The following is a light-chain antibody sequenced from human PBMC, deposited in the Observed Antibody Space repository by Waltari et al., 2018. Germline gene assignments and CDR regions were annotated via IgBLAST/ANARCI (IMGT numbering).Light chain of an antibody. CDR2: DVS. Sequence: QSALTQPRSVSGSPGQSVTISCTGTRSDVGGYHYVSWYQQHPGKAPKPMIYDVSKRPSGVPDRFSGSKSGNTASLTISGLQAEDEADYYCCSYAGSYTVVFGGGTKLTVL. J-gene: IGLJ2*01. CDR3: CSYAGSYTVV. V-gene: IGLV2-11*01. CDR1: RSDVGGYHY.